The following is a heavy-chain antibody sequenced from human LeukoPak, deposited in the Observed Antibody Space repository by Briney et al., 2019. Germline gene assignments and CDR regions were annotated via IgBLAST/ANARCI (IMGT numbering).Heavy chain of an antibody. J-gene: IGHJ3*02. V-gene: IGHV1-69*05. CDR1: GYTFTDYY. CDR2: IIPIFGTA. CDR3: ARLRRGYAFDI. Sequence: GASVKVSCKTSGYTFTDYYMHWVRQAPGQGLEWMGGIIPIFGTANYAQKFQGRVTTTTDESTSTAYMELSSLRSEDTAVYYCARLRRGYAFDIWGQGTMVTVSS. D-gene: IGHD5-12*01.